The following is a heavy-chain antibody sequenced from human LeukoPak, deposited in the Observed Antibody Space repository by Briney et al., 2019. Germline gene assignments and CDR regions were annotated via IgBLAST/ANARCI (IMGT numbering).Heavy chain of an antibody. CDR1: GFTVSSNY. J-gene: IGHJ4*02. V-gene: IGHV3-53*01. CDR3: ARVNGGYYFDY. Sequence: PGGSLRLSCAASGFTVSSNYMSWVRQAPGKGLEWVSLIYTSGATYYADSVKGRFTISRDNSKNTLYLQMNSLRAEDTAVYYCARVNGGYYFDYWGQGTLVTVSS. CDR2: IYTSGAT.